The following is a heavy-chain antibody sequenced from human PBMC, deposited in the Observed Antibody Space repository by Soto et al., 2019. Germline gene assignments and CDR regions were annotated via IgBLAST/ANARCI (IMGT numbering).Heavy chain of an antibody. CDR3: AKGLWFGELLFDWFDP. J-gene: IGHJ5*02. Sequence: SLKISCAASGFTFDDYAMHWVRQAPGKGLEWVSGISWNSGSIGYADSVKGRFTISRDNAKNSLYLQMNSLRAEDTALYYCAKGLWFGELLFDWFDPWGQGTLVTVSS. D-gene: IGHD3-10*01. V-gene: IGHV3-9*01. CDR2: ISWNSGSI. CDR1: GFTFDDYA.